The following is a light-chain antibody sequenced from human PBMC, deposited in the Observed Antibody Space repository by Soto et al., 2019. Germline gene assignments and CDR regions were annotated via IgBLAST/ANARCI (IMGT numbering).Light chain of an antibody. CDR1: QSVSSTY. CDR3: QHYGSSRWT. J-gene: IGKJ1*01. Sequence: EIVLTQSPGTLSLSPGERATLSCRASQSVSSTYLAWYQKKPGQAPRLLIYGASTRATGLPDRISGSGSGTDFTLTISRMEPEDFSVYYCQHYGSSRWTFGQGTKVEIK. V-gene: IGKV3-20*01. CDR2: GAS.